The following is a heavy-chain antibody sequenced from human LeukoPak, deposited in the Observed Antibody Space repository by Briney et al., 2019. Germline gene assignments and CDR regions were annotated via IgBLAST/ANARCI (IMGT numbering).Heavy chain of an antibody. V-gene: IGHV3-48*01. J-gene: IGHJ5*02. CDR3: ARARGDYDWFDP. CDR1: GFTFSSYS. CDR2: ISSSSTI. D-gene: IGHD4-17*01. Sequence: PSGGSLRLSCAASGFTFSSYSMNWVRQAPGKGLEWVSYISSSSTIYYADSVKGRFTISRDNAKNSLYLQMNSLRAEDTAVYYCARARGDYDWFDPWGQGTLVTVSS.